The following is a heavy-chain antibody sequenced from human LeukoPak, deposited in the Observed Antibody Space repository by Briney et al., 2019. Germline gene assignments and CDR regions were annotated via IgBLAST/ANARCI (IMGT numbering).Heavy chain of an antibody. V-gene: IGHV4-59*01. CDR2: IYYSGYT. CDR1: GGSISSYY. CDR3: ARGYYDILTGYLLNKDAFDI. D-gene: IGHD3-9*01. Sequence: SETLSLTCTVSGGSISSYYWSWIRQPPGKGLEWIGYIYYSGYTNYNPSLKSRVTISVDTSKNQFSLKLSSVTAADTAVYYCARGYYDILTGYLLNKDAFDIWGQGTMVTVSS. J-gene: IGHJ3*02.